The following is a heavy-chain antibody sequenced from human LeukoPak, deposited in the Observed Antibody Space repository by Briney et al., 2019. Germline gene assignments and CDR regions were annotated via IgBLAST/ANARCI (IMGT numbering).Heavy chain of an antibody. V-gene: IGHV3-21*01. D-gene: IGHD5-12*01. CDR2: ISSSSSYI. Sequence: PGGSLRLSCAASGFTFNNYWMSWVRQAPGKGLEWVSSISSSSSYIYYADSVKGRFTISRDNAKNSLYLQMNSLRAEDTAVYYCARGPSGYHNTGGQGTLVTVSS. CDR1: GFTFNNYW. CDR3: ARGPSGYHNT. J-gene: IGHJ4*02.